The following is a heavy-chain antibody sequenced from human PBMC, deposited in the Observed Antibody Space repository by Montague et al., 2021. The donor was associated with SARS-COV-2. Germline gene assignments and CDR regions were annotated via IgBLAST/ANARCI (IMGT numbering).Heavy chain of an antibody. D-gene: IGHD4-17*01. V-gene: IGHV3-30-3*01. Sequence: SLRLSCAASGFTFSSYAMHWVHQAPGKGLEWVAVISYDGINKYYADSVKGRFTISRDNSKNTLYLQMNSLRAEDTAVYYCARDPDYGDSVGIDYWGQGTLVTVSS. J-gene: IGHJ4*02. CDR3: ARDPDYGDSVGIDY. CDR2: ISYDGINK. CDR1: GFTFSSYA.